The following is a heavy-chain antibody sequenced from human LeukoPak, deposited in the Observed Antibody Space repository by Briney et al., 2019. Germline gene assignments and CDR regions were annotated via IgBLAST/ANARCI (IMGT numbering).Heavy chain of an antibody. J-gene: IGHJ6*03. CDR1: GGSISSSSYY. D-gene: IGHD6-13*01. CDR2: IYYSGST. Sequence: SETLSLTCTVSGGSISSSSYYWGWIRQPPGKGLEWIGSIYYSGSTYYNPSLKSRVTISVDTSKNQFSLKLSSVTAADTAVYYCARVVEGIAAAGTYYYYYYMDVWGKGTTVTVSS. CDR3: ARVVEGIAAAGTYYYYYYMDV. V-gene: IGHV4-39*07.